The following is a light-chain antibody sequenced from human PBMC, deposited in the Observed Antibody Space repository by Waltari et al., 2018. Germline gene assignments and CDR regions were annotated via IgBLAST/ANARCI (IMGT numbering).Light chain of an antibody. CDR3: QQYDNLPLT. CDR2: DAS. J-gene: IGKJ4*01. CDR1: QDISNY. V-gene: IGKV1-33*01. Sequence: DIQMTQSPSSLSASVGDRVTITCQASQDISNYLNWYQQKPGKAPKTLIYDASNLETGVPSRFSGSGSGTDFTFTISSLQPEDIATYYCQQYDNLPLTFGGGTKVEIK.